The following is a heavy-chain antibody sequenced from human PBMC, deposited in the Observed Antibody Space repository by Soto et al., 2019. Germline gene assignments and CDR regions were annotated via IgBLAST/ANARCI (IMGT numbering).Heavy chain of an antibody. V-gene: IGHV3-23*01. D-gene: IGHD2-15*01. CDR3: VKARVLLRAFDL. Sequence: GGSLRLSCAASGFTFTNYAMSWVRQAPGKGLEWVSGMSASGGRTYYADAVKVRVTISRYNSNNTMYLQMNSLRAEVTGMYKYVKARVLLRAFDLWGQGTMVTVSS. CDR2: MSASGGRT. CDR1: GFTFTNYA. J-gene: IGHJ3*01.